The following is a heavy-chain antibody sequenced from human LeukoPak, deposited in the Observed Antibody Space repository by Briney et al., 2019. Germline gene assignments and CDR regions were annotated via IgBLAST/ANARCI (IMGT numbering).Heavy chain of an antibody. D-gene: IGHD3-3*01. Sequence: SETLSLTCTVSRGSISSSSYYWGWIRQPPGKGLEWIGNIYYRGNTYYNPSLKSRVTISLDTSKNQFSLKLSSVTAADTAVYYCSRGRSARDFWSGYSHKWFDPWGQGALVTVSS. CDR2: IYYRGNT. CDR1: RGSISSSSYY. V-gene: IGHV4-39*07. CDR3: SRGRSARDFWSGYSHKWFDP. J-gene: IGHJ5*02.